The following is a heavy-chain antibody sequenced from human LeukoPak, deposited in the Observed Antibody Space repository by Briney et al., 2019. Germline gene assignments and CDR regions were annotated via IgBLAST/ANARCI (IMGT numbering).Heavy chain of an antibody. Sequence: GRSLRLSCAASGFTFDDYAMHWVRQAPGKGLEWVSGISWNSGSIGYADSVKGRFTISGDNAKNSLYLQMNSLRAEDTALYYCAKGGITMIYYPLDYWGQGTLVTVSS. J-gene: IGHJ4*02. CDR1: GFTFDDYA. CDR3: AKGGITMIYYPLDY. V-gene: IGHV3-9*01. CDR2: ISWNSGSI. D-gene: IGHD3-22*01.